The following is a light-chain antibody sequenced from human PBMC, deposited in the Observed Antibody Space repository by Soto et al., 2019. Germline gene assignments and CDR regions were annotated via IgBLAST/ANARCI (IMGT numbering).Light chain of an antibody. CDR3: QQSYSTPPGT. CDR1: QSISNY. V-gene: IGKV1-39*01. Sequence: DIQMTQSPSSLSASVGDRVTITCRASQSISNYLNWYQQKPGKAPNLLIYDASSLQSGVPSRFSGSGSATDFTLKIRSLQPEDFATYYCQQSYSTPPGTFGQGTKVAIK. J-gene: IGKJ2*01. CDR2: DAS.